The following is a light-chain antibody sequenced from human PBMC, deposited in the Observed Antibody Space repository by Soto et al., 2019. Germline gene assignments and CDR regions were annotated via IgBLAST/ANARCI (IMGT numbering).Light chain of an antibody. Sequence: QSVLTQPPSASGSPGQSVTISCTGTSSDVGGYNYVSWYQQYPGKVPKLMVYEVNKRPSGVPDRFSGSKSGTTASLTVSGLQAEDAADYYCTSYAGGNNVFGTGTKLTVL. CDR2: EVN. CDR3: TSYAGGNNV. J-gene: IGLJ1*01. CDR1: SSDVGGYNY. V-gene: IGLV2-8*01.